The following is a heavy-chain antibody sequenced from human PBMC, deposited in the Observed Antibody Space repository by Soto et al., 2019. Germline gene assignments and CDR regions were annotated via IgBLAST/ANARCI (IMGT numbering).Heavy chain of an antibody. Sequence: PGGSLRLSCAASGFTFSDHYMDWVRQAPGKGLEWVGRTRNKANSYTTEYAASVKGRFTISRDDSKNSLYLQMNSLKTEDTAVYYCALMGMNDFWSGYSMDVWGQGTTVTVSS. CDR1: GFTFSDHY. CDR2: TRNKANSYTT. J-gene: IGHJ6*02. CDR3: ALMGMNDFWSGYSMDV. D-gene: IGHD3-3*01. V-gene: IGHV3-72*01.